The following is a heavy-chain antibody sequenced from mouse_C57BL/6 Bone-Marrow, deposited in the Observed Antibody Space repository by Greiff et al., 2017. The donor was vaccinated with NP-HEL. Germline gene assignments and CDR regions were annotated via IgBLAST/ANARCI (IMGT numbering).Heavy chain of an antibody. V-gene: IGHV10-1*01. Sequence: EVKLLESGGGLVQPKGSLKLSCAASGFSFNTYAMNWVRQAPGKGLEWVARIRSKSNNYATYYADSVKDRFTISRDDSESMLYLQMNNLKTEDTAMYYCVSATYGSSPYWYFDVWGTGTTVTVSS. CDR3: VSATYGSSPYWYFDV. D-gene: IGHD1-1*01. CDR2: IRSKSNNYAT. CDR1: GFSFNTYA. J-gene: IGHJ1*03.